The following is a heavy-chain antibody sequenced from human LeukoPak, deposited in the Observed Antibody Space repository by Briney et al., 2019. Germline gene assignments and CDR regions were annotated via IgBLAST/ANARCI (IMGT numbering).Heavy chain of an antibody. V-gene: IGHV4-34*01. CDR2: INHSGST. CDR1: GGSFSGYY. Sequence: SETLSLTCAVYGGSFSGYYWSWIRQPPGKGLEWIGEINHSGSTNYNPSLKSRVPISVDTSKNQFSLKLSSVTAADTAVYYCARGYYYGSGSYSRYYYMDVWGKGTTVTVSS. CDR3: ARGYYYGSGSYSRYYYMDV. D-gene: IGHD3-10*01. J-gene: IGHJ6*03.